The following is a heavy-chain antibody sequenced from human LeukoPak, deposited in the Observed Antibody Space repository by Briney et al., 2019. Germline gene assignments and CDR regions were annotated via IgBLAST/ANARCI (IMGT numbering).Heavy chain of an antibody. V-gene: IGHV3-48*03. CDR3: AKYYYDSSGLFDY. CDR1: GFSFSSYE. D-gene: IGHD3-22*01. Sequence: PGGSLRLSCAASGFSFSSYEMNWVRQAPGKGLEWVSYISSSGSTIYYADSVKGRFTISRDNSKNTLYLQLNSLRAEDTAIYYCAKYYYDSSGLFDYWGQGALVTVSS. J-gene: IGHJ4*02. CDR2: ISSSGSTI.